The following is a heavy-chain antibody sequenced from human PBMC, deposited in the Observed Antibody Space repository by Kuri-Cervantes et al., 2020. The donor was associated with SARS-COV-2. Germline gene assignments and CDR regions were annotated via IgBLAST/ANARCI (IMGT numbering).Heavy chain of an antibody. V-gene: IGHV3-23*01. D-gene: IGHD2-21*02. CDR2: ISGSGGST. J-gene: IGHJ6*02. Sequence: GESLKISCAASGFTFSSYAMSWVRQAPGKGLEWVSAISGSGGSTYYADSVKGRFTISRDNSKNTLYLQMNSLRAEDTAVYYCARQRRIVVVTAIRGSYGMDVWGQGTLVTVSS. CDR3: ARQRRIVVVTAIRGSYGMDV. CDR1: GFTFSSYA.